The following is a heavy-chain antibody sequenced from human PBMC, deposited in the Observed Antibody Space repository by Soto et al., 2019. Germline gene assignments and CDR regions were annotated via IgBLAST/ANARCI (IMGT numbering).Heavy chain of an antibody. CDR3: ARDQGDYGDFSFDY. D-gene: IGHD4-17*01. V-gene: IGHV3-48*02. CDR2: ISSSSSTI. Sequence: EVQLVESGGGLVQPGGSLRLSCAASGFTFSSYSMNWVRQAPGKGLEWVSYISSSSSTIYYADSVKGRFTISRDNAKNSMYLQMNSLRDEDTAVYYCARDQGDYGDFSFDYWGQGTLVTVSS. CDR1: GFTFSSYS. J-gene: IGHJ4*02.